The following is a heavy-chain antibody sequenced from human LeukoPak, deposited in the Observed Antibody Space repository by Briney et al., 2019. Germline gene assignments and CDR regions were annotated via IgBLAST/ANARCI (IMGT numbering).Heavy chain of an antibody. V-gene: IGHV3-30*18. CDR3: AKEGGDTGLDAFDI. D-gene: IGHD2-21*02. Sequence: PGRSLRLSCAASGLTLSTYGMHWVRQAPGKGLEWVAVISYDGSNKYYADSVKGRFTISRDNSKNTLYLQMNSLRAEDTAVYYCAKEGGDTGLDAFDIWGQGTMVTVSS. J-gene: IGHJ3*02. CDR2: ISYDGSNK. CDR1: GLTLSTYG.